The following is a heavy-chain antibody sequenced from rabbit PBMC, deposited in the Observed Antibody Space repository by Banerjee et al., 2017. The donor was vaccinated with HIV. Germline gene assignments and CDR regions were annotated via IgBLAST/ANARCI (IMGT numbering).Heavy chain of an antibody. D-gene: IGHD4-1*01. CDR1: GFSFSNKYV. CDR2: IYPDYGTA. Sequence: QSLEESGGDLVKPEGSLTLTCTASGFSFSNKYVMCWVRQAPGKGLELIACIYPDYGTADFGNWVKGRFPISRRKAQKPVYLPMASLTAADTATYFCARDLAGVIGWNFNLWGQGTLVTVS. V-gene: IGHV1S40*01. CDR3: ARDLAGVIGWNFNL. J-gene: IGHJ4*01.